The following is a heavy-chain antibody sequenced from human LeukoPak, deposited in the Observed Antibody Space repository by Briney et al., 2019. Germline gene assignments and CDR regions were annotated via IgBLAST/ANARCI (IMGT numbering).Heavy chain of an antibody. D-gene: IGHD3-10*01. CDR2: IYYGGST. Sequence: PSETLSLTCTVSGGSISSYYWSWIRQPPGKGLEWIGYIYYGGSTNYNPSLKSRVTISVDTSKNQFSLKLSSVPAADTAVYYCARGPRFGELLWHWFDPWGQGTLVTVSS. V-gene: IGHV4-59*01. CDR1: GGSISSYY. CDR3: ARGPRFGELLWHWFDP. J-gene: IGHJ5*02.